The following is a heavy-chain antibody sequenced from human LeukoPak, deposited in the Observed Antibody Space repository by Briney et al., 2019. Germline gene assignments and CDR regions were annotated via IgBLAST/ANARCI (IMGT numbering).Heavy chain of an antibody. V-gene: IGHV3-30-3*01. D-gene: IGHD3-22*01. CDR3: ARDVYDSSGYDY. J-gene: IGHJ4*02. Sequence: GGSLRLSCAASGFTFSSYAMHWVRQAPGKGLEWVAVISYDGSNKYYADSVKGRFTISRDNSKNTLYLQMNSLRAEDTAVYYCARDVYDSSGYDYWGQGTLVTVSS. CDR2: ISYDGSNK. CDR1: GFTFSSYA.